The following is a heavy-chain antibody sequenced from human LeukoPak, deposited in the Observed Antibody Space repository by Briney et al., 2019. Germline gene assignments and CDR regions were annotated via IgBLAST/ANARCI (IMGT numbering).Heavy chain of an antibody. Sequence: GGSLRLSCVVSGISLSNYAMTWVRQAPGKGLEWVSYISERGGSTTYADSVKGRFTISRDNSKNTLYLQMNSLRAEDTAVYYCAKGSGLTGTFFDYWGQGTLVTVSS. J-gene: IGHJ4*02. D-gene: IGHD7-27*01. V-gene: IGHV3-23*01. CDR1: GISLSNYA. CDR3: AKGSGLTGTFFDY. CDR2: ISERGGST.